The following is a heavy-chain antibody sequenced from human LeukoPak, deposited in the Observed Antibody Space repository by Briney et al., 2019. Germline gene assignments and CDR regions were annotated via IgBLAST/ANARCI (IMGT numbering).Heavy chain of an antibody. J-gene: IGHJ5*01. D-gene: IGHD6-13*01. CDR3: AKDLYSSSGGWFDY. CDR2: ISSSSSTI. CDR1: GFTFSSYS. Sequence: GGSLRLSCAASGFTFSSYSMNWVRQAPGKGLEWVSYISSSSSTIYYADSVKGRFTISRDNSKNTLYLQMNSLRAEDTAVYYCAKDLYSSSGGWFDYWGQGTLVTVSS. V-gene: IGHV3-48*01.